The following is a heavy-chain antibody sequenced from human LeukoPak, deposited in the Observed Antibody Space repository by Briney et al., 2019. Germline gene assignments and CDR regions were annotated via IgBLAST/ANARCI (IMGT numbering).Heavy chain of an antibody. J-gene: IGHJ4*02. CDR2: INKDGSVT. CDR1: GFTFSSSW. D-gene: IGHD1-26*01. CDR3: VKVRGRARVGYFDY. V-gene: IGHV3-74*01. Sequence: PGGSLRLSCAASGFTFSSSWIHSVRQAPGKGLVWVSRINKDGSVTDYAESVKGRFSIYRDNAKNTLYLQMNSLRVEDAAIYYCVKVRGRARVGYFDYWGQGTLVTVSS.